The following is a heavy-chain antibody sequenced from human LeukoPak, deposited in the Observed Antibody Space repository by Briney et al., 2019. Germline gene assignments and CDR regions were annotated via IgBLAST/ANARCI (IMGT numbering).Heavy chain of an antibody. V-gene: IGHV4-4*07. J-gene: IGHJ6*02. D-gene: IGHD2-2*01. CDR3: ASDNIVVVPTEGYYYGMDV. CDR2: IYTSGST. CDR1: GGSIISYY. Sequence: SETLSLTCTVSGGSIISYYWSWIRQPAGKGLEWIGRIYTSGSTNYNPSLKSRVTMSVDTSKNQFSLKLSSVTAADTAVYYCASDNIVVVPTEGYYYGMDVWGQGTTVTVSS.